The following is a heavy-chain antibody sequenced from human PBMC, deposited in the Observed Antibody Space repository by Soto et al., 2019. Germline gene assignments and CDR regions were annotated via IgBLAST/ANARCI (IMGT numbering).Heavy chain of an antibody. D-gene: IGHD3-22*01. CDR2: IRYSGRT. Sequence: SETLSLTCSVSGGSMSSYYWSWVRQPPGKGLEWIGYIRYSGRTNYNPSLKSRVTISVDTSKNLFSLRLTSVTAADTAVYYCARERTPTYHYDSTGYDAFDIWGQGTMVTVSS. J-gene: IGHJ3*02. CDR3: ARERTPTYHYDSTGYDAFDI. V-gene: IGHV4-59*01. CDR1: GGSMSSYY.